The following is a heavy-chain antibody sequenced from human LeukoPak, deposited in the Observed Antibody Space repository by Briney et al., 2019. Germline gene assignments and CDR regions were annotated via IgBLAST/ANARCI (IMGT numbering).Heavy chain of an antibody. D-gene: IGHD2-2*01. CDR2: IYTSGST. Sequence: PSETLSLTCTVSGGSISTYYWSWIRQPAGKGLEWIGRIYTSGSTNYNPSLKSRVTMSVGTSKNQFSLKLSSLTPADTAVYYCARESSLWPKYNYGMDVWGQGTTVTVSS. J-gene: IGHJ6*02. CDR1: GGSISTYY. CDR3: ARESSLWPKYNYGMDV. V-gene: IGHV4-4*07.